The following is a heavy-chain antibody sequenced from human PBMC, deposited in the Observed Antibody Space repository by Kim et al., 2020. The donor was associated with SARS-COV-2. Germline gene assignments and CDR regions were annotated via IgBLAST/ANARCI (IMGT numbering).Heavy chain of an antibody. Sequence: LKSRVTISVDTSKNQFTLKLSSVTAADTAVYYCARGDRWGREDSGYDSDYWGQGTLVTVSS. D-gene: IGHD5-12*01. CDR3: ARGDRWGREDSGYDSDY. J-gene: IGHJ4*02. V-gene: IGHV4-34*01.